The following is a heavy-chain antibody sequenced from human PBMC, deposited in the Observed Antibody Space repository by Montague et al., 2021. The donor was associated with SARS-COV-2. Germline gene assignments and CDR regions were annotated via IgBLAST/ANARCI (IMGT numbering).Heavy chain of an antibody. V-gene: IGHV6-1*01. Sequence: CAISGDSVAKNRRRSEEHRQEPPTAPERVGRTYYENKWYSDYAPSVRGRLTVNPDASKNEFSLELNYVTPEDTAVYYCVRYSGWFYFDFWGQGTLVTVSS. D-gene: IGHD6-19*01. CDR3: VRYSGWFYFDF. CDR2: TYYENKWYS. J-gene: IGHJ4*02. CDR1: GDSVAKNRRR.